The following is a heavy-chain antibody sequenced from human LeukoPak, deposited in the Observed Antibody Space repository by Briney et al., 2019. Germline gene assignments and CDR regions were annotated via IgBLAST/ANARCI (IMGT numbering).Heavy chain of an antibody. J-gene: IGHJ4*02. CDR1: GFTFSSYA. CDR2: ISGSGGST. Sequence: GGSLRLSCAASGFTFSSYAMSWVRQAPGKGLEWVSAISGSGGSTYYADSVKGRFTISRDNSKNTLYLQMNSLRAADTAVYYCANGHALLWFGELPLDYWGQGTLVTVSS. D-gene: IGHD3-10*01. CDR3: ANGHALLWFGELPLDY. V-gene: IGHV3-23*01.